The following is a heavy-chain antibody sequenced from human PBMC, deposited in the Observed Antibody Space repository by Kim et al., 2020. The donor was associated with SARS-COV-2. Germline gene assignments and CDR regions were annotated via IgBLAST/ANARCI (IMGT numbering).Heavy chain of an antibody. CDR3: ARSVGRTPRRAGDGNYESVGYFDY. Sequence: SVKVSCKASGGTFSSYAISWVRQAPGQGLEWMGRIIPILGIANYAQKFQGRVTITADKSTSTAYMELSSLRSEDTAVYYCARSVGRTPRRAGDGNYESVGYFDYWGQGTLVTVSS. D-gene: IGHD3-22*01. J-gene: IGHJ4*02. CDR1: GGTFSSYA. V-gene: IGHV1-69*04. CDR2: IIPILGIA.